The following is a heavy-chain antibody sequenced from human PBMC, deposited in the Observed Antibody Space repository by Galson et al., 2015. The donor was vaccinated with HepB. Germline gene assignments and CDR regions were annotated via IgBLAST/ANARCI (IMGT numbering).Heavy chain of an antibody. V-gene: IGHV1-3*01. D-gene: IGHD2-2*02. Sequence: SVKVSCKASGYTFTSYAMHWVRQAPGQRLEWMGWINAGNGNTKYSQKFQGRVTITRDTSASTAYMELSSLRAEDTAVYYCAKGDCSSTSCYTEDAFDIWGQGTMVTVSS. CDR3: AKGDCSSTSCYTEDAFDI. CDR1: GYTFTSYA. J-gene: IGHJ3*02. CDR2: INAGNGNT.